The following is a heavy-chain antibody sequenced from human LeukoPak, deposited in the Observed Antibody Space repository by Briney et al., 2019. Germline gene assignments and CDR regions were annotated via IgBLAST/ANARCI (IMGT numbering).Heavy chain of an antibody. D-gene: IGHD1-1*01. CDR3: ARPLRSWNDLDGLDV. J-gene: IGHJ3*01. Sequence: GASVKVSCKASGYTITDYYIHWVRQAPGQGLEWMGWVNPNSGDTNYAQKFQGRVTMIRDTSISTASMEVRSLTSDDTAVYYCARPLRSWNDLDGLDVWGQGTMVTVSS. CDR1: GYTITDYY. V-gene: IGHV1-2*02. CDR2: VNPNSGDT.